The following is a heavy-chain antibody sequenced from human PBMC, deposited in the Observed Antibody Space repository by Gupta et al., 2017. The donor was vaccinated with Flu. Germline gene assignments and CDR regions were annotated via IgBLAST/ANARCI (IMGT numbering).Heavy chain of an antibody. V-gene: IGHV4-59*01. J-gene: IGHJ5*02. CDR3: ARDYGGLGVQGWFDP. CDR1: GGSISSDY. Sequence: QILLQESGPRLVKPSETLSLTCTVSGGSISSDYWSWIRQPPGKGLEWIGYIYNSGSTNYNPSRKSRVTISVDRSKNQVSLNLTSVTAADTAVYYCARDYGGLGVQGWFDPWGQGTLVTVSS. CDR2: IYNSGST. D-gene: IGHD3-10*01.